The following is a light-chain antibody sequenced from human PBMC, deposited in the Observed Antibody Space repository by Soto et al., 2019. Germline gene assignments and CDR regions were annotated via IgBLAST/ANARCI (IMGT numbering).Light chain of an antibody. CDR3: YSYAGSTTFVV. Sequence: QSALTQPASVSGSPGQSITISCTGTSSDVGRYNLVSWFRQHPGKAPKLMIYEVTKRPSGVSNRFSASKSGNTASLTISGLQAEDEADYYCYSYAGSTTFVVFGGGTKVTVL. CDR1: SSDVGRYNL. CDR2: EVT. J-gene: IGLJ2*01. V-gene: IGLV2-23*02.